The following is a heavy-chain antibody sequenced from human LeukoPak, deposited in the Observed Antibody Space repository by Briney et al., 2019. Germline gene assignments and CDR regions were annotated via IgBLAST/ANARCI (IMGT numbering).Heavy chain of an antibody. Sequence: ASVKVSCKASGYTFTGYYMHWVRQAPGQGLEWMGWINPNSGGTNYAQKFQGRVTKTRDTSISTAYMELSRLRSDDTAVYYCATGNCSGGSCYSYFDYWGQGTLVTVSS. CDR1: GYTFTGYY. CDR3: ATGNCSGGSCYSYFDY. D-gene: IGHD2-15*01. J-gene: IGHJ4*02. V-gene: IGHV1-2*02. CDR2: INPNSGGT.